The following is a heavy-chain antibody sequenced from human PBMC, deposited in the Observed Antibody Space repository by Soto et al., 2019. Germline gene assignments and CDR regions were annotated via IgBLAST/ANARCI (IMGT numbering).Heavy chain of an antibody. J-gene: IGHJ4*02. V-gene: IGHV3-7*04. CDR2: IKHDGSER. D-gene: IGHD3-22*01. CDR1: GFTFSGYW. Sequence: EVQLVESGGGLVQPGGSLRLSCAASGFTFSGYWMSWVRQAPGKGLEWVANIKHDGSERYYVDSVEGRFTISKDNAKNPLYLQMNTLRAVDTAVYYCARDYDRTLGIYWGQGTLVTVSS. CDR3: ARDYDRTLGIY.